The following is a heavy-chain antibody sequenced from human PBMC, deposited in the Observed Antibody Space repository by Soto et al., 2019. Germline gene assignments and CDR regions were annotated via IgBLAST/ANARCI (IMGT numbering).Heavy chain of an antibody. CDR1: GASITSNFYY. CDR2: IYFDGST. D-gene: IGHD2-15*01. Sequence: SETLSLTXAVSGASITSNFYYWGWIRRPPGKGLEWIGSIYFDGSTYYKSSLKSRVTISLDTSKNQFSLKLTSVTAADTAVYYCGKVLIRATRHTDFDSWGQGTLVTVSS. V-gene: IGHV4-39*01. CDR3: GKVLIRATRHTDFDS. J-gene: IGHJ5*01.